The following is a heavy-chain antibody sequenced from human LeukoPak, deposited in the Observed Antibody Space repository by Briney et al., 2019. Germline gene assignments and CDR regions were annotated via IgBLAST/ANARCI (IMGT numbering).Heavy chain of an antibody. Sequence: GGSLRLSCTASGFTFSNYWMNWVRQAPGKGLEWVANIKGDGTEINYVDSVKGRFTISRDNPKNSLYLQLNSLRAKDTAVYYCAGGYNIDYWGQGTLVHVSS. CDR2: IKGDGTEI. CDR1: GFTFSNYW. V-gene: IGHV3-7*01. J-gene: IGHJ4*02. CDR3: AGGYNIDY. D-gene: IGHD5-18*01.